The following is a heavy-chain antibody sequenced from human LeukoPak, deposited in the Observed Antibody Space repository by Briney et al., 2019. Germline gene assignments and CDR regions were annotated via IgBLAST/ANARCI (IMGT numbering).Heavy chain of an antibody. CDR1: GGSFSGYY. V-gene: IGHV4-34*01. CDR2: INHSGST. CDR3: ARSGSYSSGWYGSFDY. Sequence: SETLSLTCAVYGGSFSGYYWSWIRQPPGKGLEWIGEINHSGSTNYNPSLKSRVTISVDTSKNQFSLKLSSVTAADTAVYYCARSGSYSSGWYGSFDYWGQGTLVTVSS. J-gene: IGHJ4*02. D-gene: IGHD6-19*01.